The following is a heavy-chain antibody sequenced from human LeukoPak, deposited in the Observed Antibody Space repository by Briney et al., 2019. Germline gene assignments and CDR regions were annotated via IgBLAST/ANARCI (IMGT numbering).Heavy chain of an antibody. CDR2: IIPIFGTA. Sequence: SVKVSCKASGGTFSSYAISWVRQAPGQGLEWMGGIIPIFGTANYAQKFQGRVTITADESTSTAYMELSSLRFEDTAVYYCATPQFVVVTANDAFDIWGQGTMVTVSS. J-gene: IGHJ3*02. V-gene: IGHV1-69*13. CDR3: ATPQFVVVTANDAFDI. CDR1: GGTFSSYA. D-gene: IGHD2-21*02.